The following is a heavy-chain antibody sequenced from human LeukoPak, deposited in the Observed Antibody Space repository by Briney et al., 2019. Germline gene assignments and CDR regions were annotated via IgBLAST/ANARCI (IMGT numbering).Heavy chain of an antibody. CDR2: INPSTGGT. J-gene: IGHJ5*02. Sequence: ASVTVSCKASGYTFTDYYMHWVRQAPGQGLEWMGWINPSTGGTKYAQKFQGRVTMTRDSSISTGYMELSRLRSDDMAVYYCARDVYSGSSGGWFDPWGQGTLVTVSP. CDR3: ARDVYSGSSGGWFDP. CDR1: GYTFTDYY. V-gene: IGHV1-2*02. D-gene: IGHD5-12*01.